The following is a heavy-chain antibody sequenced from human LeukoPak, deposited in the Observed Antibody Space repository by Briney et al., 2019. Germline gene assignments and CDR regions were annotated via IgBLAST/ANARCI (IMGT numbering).Heavy chain of an antibody. CDR1: GGSISSNW. CDR2: IYHSGST. Sequence: SETLSLTCAVSGGSISSNWWSWVRQPPGKGLEWIGSIYHSGSTYYNPSLKSRVTISVDTSKNQFSLKLSSVTAADTAVYYCARVACIRDAFDIWGQGTMVTVSS. J-gene: IGHJ3*02. CDR3: ARVACIRDAFDI. D-gene: IGHD2-8*01. V-gene: IGHV4-4*02.